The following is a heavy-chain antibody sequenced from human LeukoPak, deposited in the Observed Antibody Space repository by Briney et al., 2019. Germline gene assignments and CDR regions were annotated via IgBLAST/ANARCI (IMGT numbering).Heavy chain of an antibody. V-gene: IGHV4-4*07. D-gene: IGHD5-18*01. CDR1: GVSISSYY. CDR2: IHASGST. CDR3: ARDEYSYGGRTHPYFFDY. Sequence: SETLSLTCTVSGVSISSYYWSWIRQPAGKGLEWIGRIHASGSTNYNPSLKSRVTISVDTSKNQFSLKLSSVTAADTAVYYCARDEYSYGGRTHPYFFDYWGQGTLVTVSS. J-gene: IGHJ4*02.